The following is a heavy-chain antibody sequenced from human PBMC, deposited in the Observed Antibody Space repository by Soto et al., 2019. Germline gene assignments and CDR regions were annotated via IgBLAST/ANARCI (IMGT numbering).Heavy chain of an antibody. D-gene: IGHD3-9*01. V-gene: IGHV1-69*13. CDR3: ARHAGGAYYDILTGPFDI. CDR2: IIPIFGTA. J-gene: IGHJ3*02. Sequence: VKVSCKASGGTFSSYAISWVRQAPGQGLEWMGGIIPIFGTANYAQKFQGRVTITADESTSTAYMELSSLRSEDTAVYYCARHAGGAYYDILTGPFDIWGQGTMVTVSS. CDR1: GGTFSSYA.